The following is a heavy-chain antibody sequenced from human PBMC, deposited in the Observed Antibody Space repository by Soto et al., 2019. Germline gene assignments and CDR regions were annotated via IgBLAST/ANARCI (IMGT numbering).Heavy chain of an antibody. D-gene: IGHD5-18*01. V-gene: IGHV4-61*08. CDR3: ARIPVDTSMIYWLDP. CDR1: GGSVSSGDYY. Sequence: QVQLQESGPGLVKASETLSLTCTVSGGSVSSGDYYWSWIRQPPGKVLEWIGNIYYRGSTNYNPSLKSRATISVDTSKNQFSLKVSSVTAADTAVYYCARIPVDTSMIYWLDPWGQGTLVTVSS. J-gene: IGHJ5*02. CDR2: IYYRGST.